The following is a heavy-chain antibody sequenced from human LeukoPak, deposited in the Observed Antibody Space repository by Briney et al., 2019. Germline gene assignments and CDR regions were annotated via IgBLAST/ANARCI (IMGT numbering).Heavy chain of an antibody. CDR2: INTDVSTT. J-gene: IGHJ6*02. V-gene: IGHV3-74*03. CDR1: GFTFSNYW. CDR3: ARDPLVLDV. Sequence: GGSLRLSCAASGFTFSNYWMHWVRLPPGKGLEWVSGINTDVSTTTYADSVKGRFTISRDNAKSTLYLQMNSLGAEDTAVYYCARDPLVLDVWGQGTTVTVSS.